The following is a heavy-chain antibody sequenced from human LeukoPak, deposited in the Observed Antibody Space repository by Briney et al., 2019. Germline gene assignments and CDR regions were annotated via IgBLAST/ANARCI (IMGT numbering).Heavy chain of an antibody. V-gene: IGHV3-30*18. J-gene: IGHJ4*02. CDR1: GFTFSSYG. CDR3: AKVGGYYYDSS. D-gene: IGHD3-22*01. Sequence: GGSLRLSCAASGFTFSSYGMHWVRQAPGKGLEWVAVISYDGSNKYYADSVKGRFTISRDNSKNTLYLQMNSLRAEDTAVYYCAKVGGYYYDSSWGQGTLVTVSS. CDR2: ISYDGSNK.